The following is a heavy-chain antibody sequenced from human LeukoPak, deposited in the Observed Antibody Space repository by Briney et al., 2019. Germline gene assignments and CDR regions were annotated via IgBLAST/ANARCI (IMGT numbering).Heavy chain of an antibody. CDR3: ARGDYYDSSGYSPHLGY. Sequence: ASVKVSCKASGYTFTGYYMHWVRQAPGQGLEWMGWINPNSGGTNYAQKFQGRVTMTRDTSISTAYMELSRLRSDDTAVYYCARGDYYDSSGYSPHLGYWGQGTLVTVSS. D-gene: IGHD3-22*01. J-gene: IGHJ4*02. V-gene: IGHV1-2*02. CDR2: INPNSGGT. CDR1: GYTFTGYY.